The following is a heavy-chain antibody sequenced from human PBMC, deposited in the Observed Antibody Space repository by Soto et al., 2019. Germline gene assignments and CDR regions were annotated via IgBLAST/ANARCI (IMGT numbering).Heavy chain of an antibody. CDR3: ARLSDSCSGGSCYGTVIDY. D-gene: IGHD2-15*01. Sequence: SETLSLTCTVSGGSISSSSYYWGWIRQPPGKGLEWIGSIYYSGSTYYNPSLKSRVTISVDTSKNQFSLKLSSVTAADTAVYYCARLSDSCSGGSCYGTVIDYWGQGTLVTVSS. CDR2: IYYSGST. J-gene: IGHJ4*02. V-gene: IGHV4-39*01. CDR1: GGSISSSSYY.